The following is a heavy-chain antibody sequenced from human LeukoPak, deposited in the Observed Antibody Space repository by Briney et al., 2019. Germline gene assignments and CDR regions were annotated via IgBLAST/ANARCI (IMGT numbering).Heavy chain of an antibody. J-gene: IGHJ5*02. CDR1: GYTFINYA. V-gene: IGHV1-3*01. CDR3: ARYSDDAWFDP. CDR2: INAANGNT. Sequence: ASVKVSCKASGYTFINYAIHWLRQAPGLRLEWMGWINAANGNTKYSQKFQGRVTITRDTSASTAYMELSSLRFEDTSVYYCARYSDDAWFDPWGQGTLVTVSS. D-gene: IGHD4-17*01.